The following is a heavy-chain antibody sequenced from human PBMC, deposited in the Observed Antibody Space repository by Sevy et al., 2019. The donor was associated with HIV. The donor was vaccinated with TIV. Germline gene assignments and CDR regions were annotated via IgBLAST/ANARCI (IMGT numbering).Heavy chain of an antibody. CDR2: ISGSGGST. Sequence: GGSLRLSCAASGFTFSSYAMSWVHQAPGKGLEWVSAISGSGGSTYYADSVKGRFTISRDNSKNTLYLQMNSLRAEDTAVYYRAKGQYYDFWSGYCDYWGQGTLVTVSS. D-gene: IGHD3-3*01. CDR3: AKGQYYDFWSGYCDY. V-gene: IGHV3-23*01. J-gene: IGHJ4*02. CDR1: GFTFSSYA.